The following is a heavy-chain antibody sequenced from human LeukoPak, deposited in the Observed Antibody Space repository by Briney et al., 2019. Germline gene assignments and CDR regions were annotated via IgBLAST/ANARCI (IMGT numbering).Heavy chain of an antibody. D-gene: IGHD3-22*01. V-gene: IGHV4-59*01. CDR2: IYYSGST. CDR1: GGSISSYY. CDR3: ARADRGYDSSGYRYYYYYYMDV. J-gene: IGHJ6*03. Sequence: PSETLSLTCTVSGGSISSYYWSWIRQPPGKGLEWIGYIYYSGSTNYNPSLKSRVTISVDTSKSQFSLKLSSVTAADTAVYYCARADRGYDSSGYRYYYYYYMDVWGKGTTVTVSS.